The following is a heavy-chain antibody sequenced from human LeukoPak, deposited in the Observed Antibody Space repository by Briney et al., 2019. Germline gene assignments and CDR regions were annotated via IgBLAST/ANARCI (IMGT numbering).Heavy chain of an antibody. CDR2: IIPIFGTA. V-gene: IGHV1-69*05. CDR3: ASPTNSGGSWYNY. J-gene: IGHJ4*02. Sequence: ASVKVSCKASGGTFSSYAISWVRQAPGQGLEWVGRIIPIFGTANYAQKFQGRVTITTDESTSTAYMELSSLRSEDTAVYYCASPTNSGGSWYNYWGQGTLVTVSS. D-gene: IGHD6-13*01. CDR1: GGTFSSYA.